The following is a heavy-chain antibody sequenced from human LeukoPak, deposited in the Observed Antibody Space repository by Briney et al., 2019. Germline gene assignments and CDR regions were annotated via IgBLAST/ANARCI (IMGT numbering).Heavy chain of an antibody. V-gene: IGHV1-2*02. CDR2: INPNSGGT. CDR1: GYTFTGYY. D-gene: IGHD1-26*01. Sequence: ASVKVSCKASGYTFTGYYMHWVRQAPGQGLEWMGWINPNSGGTNYAQKFQGRVTMTRDTSISTAYMELSRLRSDDTAVYYCARSKRELLVALGFDYWGQGTLVTVSS. CDR3: ARSKRELLVALGFDY. J-gene: IGHJ4*02.